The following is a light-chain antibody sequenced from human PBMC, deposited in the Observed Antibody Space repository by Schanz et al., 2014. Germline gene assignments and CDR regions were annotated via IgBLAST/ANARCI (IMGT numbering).Light chain of an antibody. J-gene: IGLJ3*02. CDR2: EVT. V-gene: IGLV2-14*01. CDR3: ASASSDPFYWV. Sequence: QSALTQPASVSGSPGQSITISCTGTSSDVGGYNFVSWYQQHPGEAPKLMMYEVTKRPSGVPDRFSGSKSGNTASLTIAGLQAEDEADYYCASASSDPFYWVFGGGTKLTVL. CDR1: SSDVGGYNF.